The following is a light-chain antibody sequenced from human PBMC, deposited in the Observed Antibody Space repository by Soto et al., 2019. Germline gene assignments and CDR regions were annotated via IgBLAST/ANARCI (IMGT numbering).Light chain of an antibody. CDR1: SSDVGGYNY. CDR3: SSYTSSSTRV. CDR2: EVS. J-gene: IGLJ1*01. Sequence: QSVLTQPASMSGSPGQSITISCTGTSSDVGGYNYVSWYQQHPGKAPKLMIYEVSNRPSGVSHRFSGSKSGNTASLTISGLQAEDEADYYCSSYTSSSTRVFGTGTKLTVL. V-gene: IGLV2-14*01.